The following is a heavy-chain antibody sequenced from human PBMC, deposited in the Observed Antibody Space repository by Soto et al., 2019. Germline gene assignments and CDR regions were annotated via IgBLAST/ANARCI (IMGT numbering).Heavy chain of an antibody. CDR2: IYYSGST. Sequence: PSETLSLTCTVSGGSISSSSYYWGWIRQPPGKGLEWIGSIYYSGSTYYNPSLKSRVTISVDTSKNQFSLKLSSVTAADTAVYSCARLIRTMPTVPPAGGFDPWGQGPWSPSPQ. D-gene: IGHD4-17*01. CDR3: ARLIRTMPTVPPAGGFDP. CDR1: GGSISSSSYY. V-gene: IGHV4-39*01. J-gene: IGHJ5*02.